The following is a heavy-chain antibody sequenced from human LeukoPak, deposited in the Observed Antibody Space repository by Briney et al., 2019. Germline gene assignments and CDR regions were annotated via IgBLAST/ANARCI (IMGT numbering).Heavy chain of an antibody. J-gene: IGHJ6*03. V-gene: IGHV4-34*01. CDR2: INHSGST. CDR3: ARHPSIYYYYYYMDV. Sequence: SETLSLTCAVYGGSFSGYYWSWIRQPPGKGLEWIGEINHSGSTNYNPSLKSRITISVDTSKNQFFLKLSSVTAADTAVYYCARHPSIYYYYYYMDVWGKGTTVTVSS. CDR1: GGSFSGYY.